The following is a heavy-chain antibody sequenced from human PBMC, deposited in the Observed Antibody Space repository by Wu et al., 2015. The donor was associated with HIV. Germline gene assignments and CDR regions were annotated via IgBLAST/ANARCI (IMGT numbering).Heavy chain of an antibody. D-gene: IGHD2-15*01. CDR1: GGTFATYA. CDR3: TRSTFAGGSDTWYSFDK. Sequence: QVQLVQSGAELRKPGSSVKVSCKASGGTFATYATNWVRQAPGQGLEWMGWIIPIFGTTDFAQKFQGRVTITADESTSTAYMELSSLKSEDTAVYFCTRSTFAGGSDTWYSFDKWGQGTLVSVSS. CDR2: IIPIFGTT. J-gene: IGHJ4*02. V-gene: IGHV1-69*12.